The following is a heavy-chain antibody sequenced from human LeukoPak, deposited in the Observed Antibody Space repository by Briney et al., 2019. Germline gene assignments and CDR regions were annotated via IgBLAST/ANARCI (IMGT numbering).Heavy chain of an antibody. J-gene: IGHJ4*02. V-gene: IGHV1-2*02. CDR1: GYTFTGYY. CDR2: INPNSGGT. D-gene: IGHD5-18*01. CDR3: ARAYTWIQLWLYAY. Sequence: ASVKVSCKASGYTFTGYYMHWVRQAPGQGLEWMGRINPNSGGTNYAQKFQGRVTMTRDTSISTAYMELSRLRSDDTAVYYCARAYTWIQLWLYAYWGQGTLVTVSS.